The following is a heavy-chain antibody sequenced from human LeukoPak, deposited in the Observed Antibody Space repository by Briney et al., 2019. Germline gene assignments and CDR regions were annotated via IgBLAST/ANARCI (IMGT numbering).Heavy chain of an antibody. CDR1: GFTFSSYA. Sequence: GGTLRLSCAASGFTFSSYAMSWVRQAPGKGLEWVSAISGSGGSTYYADSVKGRFTISRDNSKNTLYLQMNSLRAEDTAVYYCAKGEAVAPVGYFDYWGQGTLVTVSS. CDR3: AKGEAVAPVGYFDY. D-gene: IGHD6-19*01. J-gene: IGHJ4*02. CDR2: ISGSGGST. V-gene: IGHV3-23*01.